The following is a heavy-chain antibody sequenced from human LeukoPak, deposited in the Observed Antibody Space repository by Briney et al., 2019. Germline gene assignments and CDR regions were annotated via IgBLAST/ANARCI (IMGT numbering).Heavy chain of an antibody. CDR1: GFTFSSYA. D-gene: IGHD6-13*01. V-gene: IGHV4-31*02. CDR3: ARVAAGTRGRAFDI. J-gene: IGHJ3*02. CDR2: IYYSGST. Sequence: LRLSCTASGFTFSSYAMSWIRQPPGKGLEWIGYIYYSGSTYYNPSLKSRVTISVDTSKNQFSLKLSSVTAADTAVYYCARVAAGTRGRAFDIWGQGTMVTVSS.